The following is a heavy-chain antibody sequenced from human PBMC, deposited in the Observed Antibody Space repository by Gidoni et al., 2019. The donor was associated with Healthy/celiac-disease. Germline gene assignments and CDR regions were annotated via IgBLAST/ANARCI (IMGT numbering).Heavy chain of an antibody. Sequence: QVQLQESGPGLVKPSQTLSLTCTVSGGSIRSGSYYWSWIRQPAGKGLDWIGRIYTSRSTTYNPSLKSRVTISVDTSKNQFSLKLSSVTAADTAVYYCARERNDFWSGLAMDGWFDPWGQGTLVTVSS. V-gene: IGHV4-61*02. CDR1: GGSIRSGSYY. D-gene: IGHD3-3*01. CDR2: IYTSRST. CDR3: ARERNDFWSGLAMDGWFDP. J-gene: IGHJ5*02.